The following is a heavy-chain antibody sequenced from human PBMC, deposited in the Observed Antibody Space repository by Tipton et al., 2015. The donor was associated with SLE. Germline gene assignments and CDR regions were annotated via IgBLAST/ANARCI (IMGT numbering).Heavy chain of an antibody. CDR2: IYYSGST. CDR1: GGSISSYY. CDR3: ARGGVTIFGVVIPNLFDY. J-gene: IGHJ4*02. V-gene: IGHV4-59*01. D-gene: IGHD3-3*01. Sequence: TLSLTCTVSGGSISSYYWSWIRQPPGKGLEWIGYIYYSGSTNYNPSLKSRVTISADTSKNQLSLKLSSVTAADTAVYYCARGGVTIFGVVIPNLFDYWGQGTLVTVSS.